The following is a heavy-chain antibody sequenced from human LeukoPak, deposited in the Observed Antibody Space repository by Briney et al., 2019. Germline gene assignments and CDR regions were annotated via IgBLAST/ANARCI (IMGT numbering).Heavy chain of an antibody. D-gene: IGHD4-17*01. J-gene: IGHJ4*02. V-gene: IGHV4-39*01. CDR2: IYYSGST. Sequence: SETLSLTCIVSGGSISSSSYYWGWIRQPPGKGLEWIGSIYYSGSTYYNPSLKSRVTISVDTSKNQFSLKLSSVTAADTAVYYCARQGSYGHLDYWGQGTLVTVSS. CDR1: GGSISSSSYY. CDR3: ARQGSYGHLDY.